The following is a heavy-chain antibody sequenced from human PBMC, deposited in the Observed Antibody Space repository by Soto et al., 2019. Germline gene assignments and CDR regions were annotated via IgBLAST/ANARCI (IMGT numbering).Heavy chain of an antibody. Sequence: DVQLVESGGGSVQPGMSLRLSCAASGFSFDDYGMRWVRQGPGNGLEWVSGISWNSGDIYYAYSVTGRFTISRDNAKRSLYLQMNSLRTEVTALYYCAKDNDLDRDGPSEYWGQGILVTVSS. CDR3: AKDNDLDRDGPSEY. V-gene: IGHV3-9*01. D-gene: IGHD2-2*03. J-gene: IGHJ4*02. CDR2: ISWNSGDI. CDR1: GFSFDDYG.